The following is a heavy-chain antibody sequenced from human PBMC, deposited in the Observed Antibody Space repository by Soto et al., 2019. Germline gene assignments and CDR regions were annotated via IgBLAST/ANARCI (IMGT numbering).Heavy chain of an antibody. V-gene: IGHV3-23*01. CDR2: ISGSGGST. CDR3: AKDQGSSWYEIDY. Sequence: GGSLRLSCAASGFTFSNYAVTWVRQAPGKGLEWVSTISGSGGSTYYADSVKGRFTISIDNSKNTLYLQMNSLRAEDTAVYYCAKDQGSSWYEIDYWGQGTLVTVSS. D-gene: IGHD6-13*01. CDR1: GFTFSNYA. J-gene: IGHJ4*02.